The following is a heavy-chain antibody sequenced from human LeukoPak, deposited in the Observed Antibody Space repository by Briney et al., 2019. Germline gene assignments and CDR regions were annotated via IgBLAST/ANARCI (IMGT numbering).Heavy chain of an antibody. CDR3: ARGREAEYSSSWSPYYFDY. CDR2: INHSGST. Sequence: PSETLSLTCAVYGGSFSGYYWSWIRQPPGKGLEWIGEINHSGSTNYNPSLKSRVTISVDTSKNQSSLKLSSVTAADTAVYYCARGREAEYSSSWSPYYFDYWGQGTLVTVSS. J-gene: IGHJ4*02. CDR1: GGSFSGYY. D-gene: IGHD6-13*01. V-gene: IGHV4-34*01.